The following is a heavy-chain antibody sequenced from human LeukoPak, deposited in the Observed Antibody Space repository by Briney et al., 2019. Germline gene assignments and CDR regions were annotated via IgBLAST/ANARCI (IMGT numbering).Heavy chain of an antibody. CDR1: GGSISSSSYY. Sequence: PSETLSLTCTVSGGSISSSSYYWGWIRQPPGKGLEWIGSIYYSGSTYYNPSLKSRVTISVDTSKNQFSLKLSSVTAADTAVYYCARDGRYGSGIWFDPWGQGTLVTVSS. CDR2: IYYSGST. D-gene: IGHD3-10*01. V-gene: IGHV4-39*07. J-gene: IGHJ5*02. CDR3: ARDGRYGSGIWFDP.